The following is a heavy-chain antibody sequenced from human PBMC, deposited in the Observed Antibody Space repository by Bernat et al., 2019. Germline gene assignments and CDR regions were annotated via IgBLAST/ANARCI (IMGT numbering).Heavy chain of an antibody. D-gene: IGHD2-21*02. CDR3: ASLPRYCGGDCYRGDAFDI. Sequence: QLQLQESGPGLVKPSETLSLTCTVSGGSISSSSYYWGWIRQPPGKGLEWIGSIYYSGSTYYNPSLKSRVTISVDTSKNQFSRKLSSVTAADTAVYYCASLPRYCGGDCYRGDAFDIWGQGTMVTVSS. CDR1: GGSISSSSYY. CDR2: IYYSGST. V-gene: IGHV4-39*01. J-gene: IGHJ3*02.